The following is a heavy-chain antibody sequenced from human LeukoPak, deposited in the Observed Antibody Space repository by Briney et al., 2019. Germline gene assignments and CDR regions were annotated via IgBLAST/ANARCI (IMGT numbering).Heavy chain of an antibody. Sequence: KSSETLSLTCAVYGGSFSGYYWSWIRQPPGKGLEWIGEINHSGSTNYNPSLKSRVTISVDTSKNQFSLKLSSVTAADTAVYYCARYAKETGSARKGSDYWGQGTLVTVSS. CDR2: INHSGST. CDR3: ARYAKETGSARKGSDY. CDR1: GGSFSGYY. V-gene: IGHV4-34*01. D-gene: IGHD3-10*01. J-gene: IGHJ4*02.